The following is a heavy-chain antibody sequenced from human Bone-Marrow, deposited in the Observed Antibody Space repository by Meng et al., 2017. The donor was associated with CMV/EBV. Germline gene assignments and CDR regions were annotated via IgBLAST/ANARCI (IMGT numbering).Heavy chain of an antibody. CDR1: GFTFSSYS. CDR3: ARDFSYFDY. Sequence: GESLKISCAASGFTFSSYSMNWVRQAPGKGLEWVSSISSSSSYIYYADSVKGRFTISRDNAKNSLYLQMNSLRAEDTAVYYCARDFSYFDYWGQGKLVTVSS. V-gene: IGHV3-21*01. D-gene: IGHD2/OR15-2a*01. J-gene: IGHJ4*02. CDR2: ISSSSSYI.